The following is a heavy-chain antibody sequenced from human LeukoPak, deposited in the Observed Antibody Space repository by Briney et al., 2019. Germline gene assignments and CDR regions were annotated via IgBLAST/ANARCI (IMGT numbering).Heavy chain of an antibody. J-gene: IGHJ4*02. CDR1: GFTFSNAW. D-gene: IGHD6-13*01. V-gene: IGHV3-15*01. CDR2: IKSKSNGGTI. Sequence: GGSLRLSCAASGFTFSNAWMTWVRQAPGKGLEWIARIKSKSNGGTIDYAAPVKGRFTISRDDSKDTLYLQMNSLKIEDAAVYYCTTVGSSWNFDYWGQGTLVTVS. CDR3: TTVGSSWNFDY.